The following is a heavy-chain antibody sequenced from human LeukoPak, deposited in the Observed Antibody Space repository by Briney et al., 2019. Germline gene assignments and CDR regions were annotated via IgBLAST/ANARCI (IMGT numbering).Heavy chain of an antibody. CDR1: GGTFSSYA. D-gene: IGHD6-6*01. J-gene: IGHJ4*02. CDR2: IIPIFGTA. V-gene: IGHV1-69*06. CDR3: AREESIAAGAIDY. Sequence: ASVKVSCKASGGTFSSYAISWVRQAPGQGLEWMGGIIPIFGTANYAQKFQGRVTITADKSTSTAYMELSSLRSEDTAVYYCAREESIAAGAIDYWGQGTLVTVSS.